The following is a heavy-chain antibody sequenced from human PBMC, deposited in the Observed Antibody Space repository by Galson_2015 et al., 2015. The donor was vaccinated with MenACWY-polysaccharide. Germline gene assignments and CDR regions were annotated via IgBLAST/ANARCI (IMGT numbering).Heavy chain of an antibody. D-gene: IGHD3-10*01. CDR2: ISGSGGST. Sequence: SLRLSCAASGFTFSSYAMSWVRQAPGKGLEWVSDISGSGGSTYYADSVKDRFTISRDNSKNTLYLQMNSLRAEDTAIYYCAKDGKMVRGANWFDPWGQGTLVTVSS. J-gene: IGHJ5*02. V-gene: IGHV3-23*01. CDR3: AKDGKMVRGANWFDP. CDR1: GFTFSSYA.